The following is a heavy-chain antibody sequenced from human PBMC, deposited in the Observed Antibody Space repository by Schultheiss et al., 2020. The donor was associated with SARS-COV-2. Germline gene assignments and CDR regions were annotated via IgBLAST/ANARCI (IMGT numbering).Heavy chain of an antibody. CDR2: IYYSGST. CDR3: ARESASGGYPY. J-gene: IGHJ4*02. CDR1: GGSISSGDYY. Sequence: LRLSCTVSGGSISSGDYYWSWIRQPPGKGLEWIGYIYYSGSTYYNPSLKSRVTISVDTSKNQFSLKLSSVTAADTAVYYCARESASGGYPYWGQGTLVTVSS. D-gene: IGHD3-10*01. V-gene: IGHV4-30-4*01.